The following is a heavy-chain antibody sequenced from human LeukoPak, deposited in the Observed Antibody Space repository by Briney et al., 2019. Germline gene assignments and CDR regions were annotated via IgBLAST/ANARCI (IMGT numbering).Heavy chain of an antibody. CDR3: ARARGSGSYYGHDYYYYHYMDV. CDR2: ISGSGGTP. Sequence: GGSLRLSCAASGFTFSSYAMSWVRQAPGKGLEWVSAISGSGGTPYYADSVKGRFTISRDNSKNTLYLQMNSLRAEDTAVYYCARARGSGSYYGHDYYYYHYMDVWGKGTTVTVSS. CDR1: GFTFSSYA. J-gene: IGHJ6*03. D-gene: IGHD3-10*01. V-gene: IGHV3-23*01.